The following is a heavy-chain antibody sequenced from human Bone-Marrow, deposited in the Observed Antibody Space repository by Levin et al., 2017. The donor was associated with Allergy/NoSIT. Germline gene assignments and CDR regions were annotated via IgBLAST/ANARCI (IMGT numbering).Heavy chain of an antibody. V-gene: IGHV3-33*01. Sequence: GGSLRLSCAASGFIFSSYAMHWVRQAPGKGLEWVAVIFYDGSAKYYADSVKGRFTISRDNTKNTLYLHMNSLRAEDTAVYYFARDWTHHVPTAAGMDVWGQGTMVTVS. CDR3: ARDWTHHVPTAAGMDV. J-gene: IGHJ6*02. CDR1: GFIFSSYA. D-gene: IGHD2-2*01. CDR2: IFYDGSAK.